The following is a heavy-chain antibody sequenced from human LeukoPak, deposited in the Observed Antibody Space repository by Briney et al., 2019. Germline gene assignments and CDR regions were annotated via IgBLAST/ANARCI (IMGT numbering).Heavy chain of an antibody. V-gene: IGHV1-69*13. Sequence: SVKVSCKASGDTFSFFAFSWVRQAPGQGLEWMGEMIPIFGTANYAQNFQGRVTITADESTSTAYMELSSLRSEDTAVYYCSLYCSGGSCRQRGYYYGIDVWGQGTTVTVSS. CDR3: SLYCSGGSCRQRGYYYGIDV. J-gene: IGHJ6*02. CDR1: GDTFSFFA. D-gene: IGHD2-15*01. CDR2: MIPIFGTA.